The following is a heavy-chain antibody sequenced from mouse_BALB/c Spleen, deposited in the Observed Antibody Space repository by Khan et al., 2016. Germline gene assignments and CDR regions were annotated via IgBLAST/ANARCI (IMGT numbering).Heavy chain of an antibody. V-gene: IGHV1-9*01. J-gene: IGHJ2*01. Sequence: QVQLQQSGAELMKPGASVKISCKATGYTFSSYWIEWVKQRPGHGLEWIGEILPGSGGTIYNENFKGKATFTADTSSNTAYMQLSSLTSEDSAVYYCGRLGTARSYYDFWGQSTTLTVSS. D-gene: IGHD3-2*01. CDR2: ILPGSGGT. CDR3: GRLGTARSYYDF. CDR1: GYTFSSYW.